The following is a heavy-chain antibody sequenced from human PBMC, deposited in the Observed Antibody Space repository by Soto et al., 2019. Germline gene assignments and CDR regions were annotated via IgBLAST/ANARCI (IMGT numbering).Heavy chain of an antibody. CDR2: IYWEDDK. CDR1: GFSLSTSGVG. D-gene: IGHD2-8*02. V-gene: IGHV2-5*02. J-gene: IGHJ5*02. CDR3: VHRPYCSQSNYCFGP. Sequence: QITLKESGPTLLKPTQTLTLTCTFSGFSLSTSGVGVGWIRQPPGKTLEWLALIYWEDDKRYSPSLKTRLTVPNDPSKNHVVLTMTNMDPVDTPTYYCVHRPYCSQSNYCFGPWGQGILVTVSS.